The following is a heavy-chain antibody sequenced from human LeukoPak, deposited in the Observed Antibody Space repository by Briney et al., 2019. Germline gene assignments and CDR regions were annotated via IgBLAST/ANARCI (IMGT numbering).Heavy chain of an antibody. Sequence: PGGSLRLSCAASGFTFSSYSMNWVRQAPGKGLEWVSYISRSSSPIYYADSVKGRFTTSRDNAKDSLYLQMNSLRDEDTAVYYCARVNRYSGTYYPDFWGQGTLVTVSS. J-gene: IGHJ4*02. V-gene: IGHV3-48*02. CDR1: GFTFSSYS. D-gene: IGHD1-26*01. CDR2: ISRSSSPI. CDR3: ARVNRYSGTYYPDF.